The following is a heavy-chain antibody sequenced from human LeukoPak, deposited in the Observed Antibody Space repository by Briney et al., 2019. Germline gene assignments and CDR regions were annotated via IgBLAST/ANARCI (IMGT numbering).Heavy chain of an antibody. Sequence: GGSLRLSCAASGFIFDDYAMHWVGQAPGKGLEWVSLISGDGSSTYYADSVKGRFTISRDNSKNSLYLQMNSLRSEDTALYYCAKDIQSMATINLLFDYWGQGTLVTVSS. V-gene: IGHV3-43*02. CDR3: AKDIQSMATINLLFDY. J-gene: IGHJ4*02. D-gene: IGHD5-24*01. CDR1: GFIFDDYA. CDR2: ISGDGSST.